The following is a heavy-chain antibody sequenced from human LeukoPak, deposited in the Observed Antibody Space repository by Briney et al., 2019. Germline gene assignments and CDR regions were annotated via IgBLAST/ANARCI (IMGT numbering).Heavy chain of an antibody. V-gene: IGHV1-2*02. D-gene: IGHD3-9*01. CDR1: GYTFSDYY. CDR2: INSNSGGT. J-gene: IGHJ4*02. Sequence: ASVKVSCKPSGYTFSDYYMHWVRQAPGQGLEWRGWINSNSGGTNYAQKFQGRVTMTRDTSISTAYMELTRLRSDDTAVYYCARSPHILTGENFDYWGQGTLVTVSS. CDR3: ARSPHILTGENFDY.